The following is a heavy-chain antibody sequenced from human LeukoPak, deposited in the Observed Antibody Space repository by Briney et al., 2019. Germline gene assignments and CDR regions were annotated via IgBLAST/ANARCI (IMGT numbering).Heavy chain of an antibody. CDR1: GYSIRSAYY. J-gene: IGHJ5*02. D-gene: IGHD3-10*01. CDR2: IYQSGST. V-gene: IGHV4-38-2*02. CDR3: ARVATMVRGVISWFDP. Sequence: SETLSLTCTVSGYSIRSAYYWGWIRQPPGKGLEWIGTIYQSGSTSYNPSLKSRVTISVDTSKNQFSLKLSSVTAADTAVYYCARVATMVRGVISWFDPWGQGTLVTVSS.